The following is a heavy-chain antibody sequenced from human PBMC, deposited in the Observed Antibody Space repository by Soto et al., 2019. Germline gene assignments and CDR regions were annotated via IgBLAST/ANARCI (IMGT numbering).Heavy chain of an antibody. J-gene: IGHJ6*02. CDR1: GFTFSSYG. CDR2: ISYDGSNK. D-gene: IGHD4-4*01. CDR3: AKDVVGTTVTHMTYYYYYGMDV. V-gene: IGHV3-30*18. Sequence: QVQLVESGGGVVQPGRSLRLSCAASGFTFSSYGMHWVRQAPGKGLEGVAVISYDGSNKYYADSVKGRFTISRDNSKNKLYLQMNSLRAEDTAVYYCAKDVVGTTVTHMTYYYYYGMDVWGRGTTVTVSS.